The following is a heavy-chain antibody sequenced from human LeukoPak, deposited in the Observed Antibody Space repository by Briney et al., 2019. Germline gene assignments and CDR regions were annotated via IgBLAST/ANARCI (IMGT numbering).Heavy chain of an antibody. CDR2: ISSSSSYI. D-gene: IGHD5-12*01. CDR3: ARDTFSGYANDAFDI. V-gene: IGHV3-21*01. Sequence: GGSLRLSCAASGFTFSSYSMNWVRQAPGKGREWVSSISSSSSYIYYADSVKGRFTISRDNAKNSLYLQMDSLRAEDTAVYYCARDTFSGYANDAFDIWGQGTMVTVSS. J-gene: IGHJ3*02. CDR1: GFTFSSYS.